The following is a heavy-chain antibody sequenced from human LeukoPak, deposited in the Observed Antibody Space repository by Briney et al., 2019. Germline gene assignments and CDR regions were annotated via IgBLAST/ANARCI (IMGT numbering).Heavy chain of an antibody. D-gene: IGHD3-3*01. CDR3: ARQNYDEVNYYYYGLDV. CDR2: IYYRGST. V-gene: IGHV4-59*08. Sequence: KSSETLSLTCTVSGGSISSNYWSWIRQSPGKGLEWIGYIYYRGSTDYNPSLKSRVTISVDTSKNQFSLKLSSVTAADTAVYYCARQNYDEVNYYYYGLDVWGQGTTVTVSS. CDR1: GGSISSNY. J-gene: IGHJ6*02.